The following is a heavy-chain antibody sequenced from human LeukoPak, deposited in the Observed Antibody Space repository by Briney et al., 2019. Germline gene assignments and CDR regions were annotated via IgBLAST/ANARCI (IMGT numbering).Heavy chain of an antibody. CDR3: ARAGWSYYFDY. D-gene: IGHD6-19*01. CDR1: GGSISRYN. Sequence: SETLSLTSTVSGGSISRYNGSWIRHPAGKGLEWIGRIYTRGSTNYNPSLKSRVTISVDKSKNQFSLKLSSVTAADTAVYYCARAGWSYYFDYWGQGTLVTVSS. J-gene: IGHJ4*02. CDR2: IYTRGST. V-gene: IGHV4-4*07.